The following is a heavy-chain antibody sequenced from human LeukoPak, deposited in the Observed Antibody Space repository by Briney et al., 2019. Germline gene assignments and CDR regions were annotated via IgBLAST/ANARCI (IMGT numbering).Heavy chain of an antibody. CDR2: ISAYNGNT. J-gene: IGHJ5*02. CDR1: GYTFNTYG. CDR3: ATALITIFGVVTSARFDP. V-gene: IGHV1-18*01. D-gene: IGHD3-3*01. Sequence: GASVKVSCKASGYTFNTYGITWVRQAPGQGLEWMGWISAYNGNTNYAQKLQGRVTMTEDTSTDTAYMELSSLRSEDTAVYYCATALITIFGVVTSARFDPWGQGTLVTVSS.